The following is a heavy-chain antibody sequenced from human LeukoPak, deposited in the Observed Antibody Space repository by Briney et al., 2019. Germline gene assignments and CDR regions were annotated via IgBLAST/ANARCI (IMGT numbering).Heavy chain of an antibody. CDR2: TYYSGCT. Sequence: SETLSLTCTVSGGSISSGDYYWRWLRQPPGKGLECIGYTYYSGCTYYCPSIKSRVTISVDTSKNQFSLKLSSVTAADTAVYYCARVVNYYDSSGFLDIWGQGTMVTVSS. V-gene: IGHV4-30-4*01. CDR1: GGSISSGDYY. CDR3: ARVVNYYDSSGFLDI. D-gene: IGHD3-22*01. J-gene: IGHJ3*02.